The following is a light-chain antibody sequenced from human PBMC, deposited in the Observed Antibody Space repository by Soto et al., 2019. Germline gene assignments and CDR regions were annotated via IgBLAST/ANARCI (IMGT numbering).Light chain of an antibody. Sequence: EIVLTQSPATLSVSPGDRATLSCRASQSVNSNLAWYHLKPGQAPRLLIYGASSRATGIPDRFSGSGSGTDFTLTISRLEPEDFAVYYCQQYGSSSLTFGQGTRLEIK. CDR3: QQYGSSSLT. CDR1: QSVNSN. J-gene: IGKJ5*01. CDR2: GAS. V-gene: IGKV3-20*01.